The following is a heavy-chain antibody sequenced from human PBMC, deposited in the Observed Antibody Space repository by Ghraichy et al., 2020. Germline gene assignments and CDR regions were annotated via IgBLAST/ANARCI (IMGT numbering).Heavy chain of an antibody. CDR3: ATAKYYDFWSGPPETYYYYGMDV. V-gene: IGHV3-23*01. CDR2: ISGSGGST. J-gene: IGHJ6*02. CDR1: GFTFSSYA. Sequence: GGSLRLSCAASGFTFSSYAMSWVRQAPGKGLEWVSAISGSGGSTYYADSVKGRFTISRDNSKNTLYLQMNSLRAEDTAVYYCATAKYYDFWSGPPETYYYYGMDVWGQGTTVTVSS. D-gene: IGHD3-3*01.